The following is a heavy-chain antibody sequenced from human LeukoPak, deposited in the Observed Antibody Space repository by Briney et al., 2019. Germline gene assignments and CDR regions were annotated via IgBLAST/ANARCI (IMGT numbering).Heavy chain of an antibody. CDR3: ARLYYDILTGYSYDAFDI. CDR2: ICSGGST. J-gene: IGHJ3*02. D-gene: IGHD3-9*01. CDR1: GFTVSSNY. Sequence: GGSLRLSCAASGFTVSSNYMSWVRQAPGKGLEWVSVICSGGSTYYADSVKGRFTISRDNSKNTLYLQMNSLRAEDTAVYYCARLYYDILTGYSYDAFDIWGQGTMVTVSS. V-gene: IGHV3-53*01.